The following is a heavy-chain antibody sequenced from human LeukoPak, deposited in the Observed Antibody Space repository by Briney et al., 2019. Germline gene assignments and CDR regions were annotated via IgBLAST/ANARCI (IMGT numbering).Heavy chain of an antibody. D-gene: IGHD3-9*01. Sequence: SETLSLTCAVYGGSFSGYYWSWIRQPPGKGLEWNGEINHSGSTNYNPSLKSRVTISVDTSKNQFSLKLSSVTAADTAVYYCASGGTILTGYYSGYYYYGMDVWGQGTTVTVSS. CDR1: GGSFSGYY. J-gene: IGHJ6*02. CDR2: INHSGST. CDR3: ASGGTILTGYYSGYYYYGMDV. V-gene: IGHV4-34*01.